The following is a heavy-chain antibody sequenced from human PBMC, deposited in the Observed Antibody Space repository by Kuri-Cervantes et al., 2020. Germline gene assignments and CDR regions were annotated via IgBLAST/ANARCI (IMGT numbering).Heavy chain of an antibody. CDR2: IIPIFGTA. CDR3: ARVGWSDPNYYYYGMDV. V-gene: IGHV1-69*13. CDR1: GGTFSSYA. Sequence: SVKVSCKASGGTFSSYAISWVRQAPGQGLEWMGGIIPIFGTANYAQKFQGRVTITADESTSTAYMELRSLRSDDTAVYYCARVGWSDPNYYYYGMDVWGQGTTVTVSS. J-gene: IGHJ6*02. D-gene: IGHD6-19*01.